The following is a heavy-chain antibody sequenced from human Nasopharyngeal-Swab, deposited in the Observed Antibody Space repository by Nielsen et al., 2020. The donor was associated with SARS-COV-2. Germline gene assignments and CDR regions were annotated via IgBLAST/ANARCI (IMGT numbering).Heavy chain of an antibody. J-gene: IGHJ4*02. CDR2: ISSSSSYI. V-gene: IGHV3-21*01. CDR1: GFTFSSCS. CDR3: ARRYFDWSDY. D-gene: IGHD3-9*01. Sequence: GESLKISCAASGFTFSSCSMNRVRQAPGKGLEWVSSISSSSSYIYYADSVKGRFTISRDNAKNSLYLQMNSLRAEDTAVYYCARRYFDWSDYWGQGTLVTVSS.